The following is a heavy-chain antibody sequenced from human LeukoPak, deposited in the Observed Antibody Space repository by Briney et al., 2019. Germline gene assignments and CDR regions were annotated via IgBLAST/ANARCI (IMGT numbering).Heavy chain of an antibody. D-gene: IGHD3-10*01. Sequence: PGGSLRLSCAASGFTFSSYAMHWVRQAPGKGLECVAVISYDGSNKYYADSVKGRFTISRDNSKNTLYLQMNSLRAEDTAVYYCARGLWFGELWSDYWGQGTLVTVSS. CDR2: ISYDGSNK. CDR3: ARGLWFGELWSDY. J-gene: IGHJ4*02. CDR1: GFTFSSYA. V-gene: IGHV3-30-3*01.